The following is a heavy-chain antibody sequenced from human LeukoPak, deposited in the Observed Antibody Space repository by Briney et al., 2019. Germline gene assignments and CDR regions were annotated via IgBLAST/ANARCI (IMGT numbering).Heavy chain of an antibody. CDR2: IYYSGST. CDR1: GGSISSGDYY. CDR3: ARDGSPIVVVPAAFDI. Sequence: SETLSLTCTVSGGSISSGDYYWSWLRQPPGKGLEWIGYIYYSGSTYYNPSLKSRVTISVDTSKNQFSLKLSSVTAADTAVYYCARDGSPIVVVPAAFDIWGQGTMVTVSS. V-gene: IGHV4-30-4*01. J-gene: IGHJ3*02. D-gene: IGHD2-2*01.